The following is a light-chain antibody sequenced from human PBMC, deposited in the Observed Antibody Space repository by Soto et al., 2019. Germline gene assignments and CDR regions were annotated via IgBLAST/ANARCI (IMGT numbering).Light chain of an antibody. Sequence: QSALTQPASVSGSPGQSITISCTGTSSDVGGYNYVSWYQQHPGKAPKLMIYDVTNRPSGVSNRFSGSKSGNTASLTISGLQVEDEADYYCSSYTISGTRVFGTGTKLTVL. CDR2: DVT. CDR1: SSDVGGYNY. CDR3: SSYTISGTRV. J-gene: IGLJ1*01. V-gene: IGLV2-14*01.